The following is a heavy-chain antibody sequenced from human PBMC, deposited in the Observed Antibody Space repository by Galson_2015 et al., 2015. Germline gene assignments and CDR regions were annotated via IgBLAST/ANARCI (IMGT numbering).Heavy chain of an antibody. CDR3: ATLNYGDAS. D-gene: IGHD4-17*01. J-gene: IGHJ4*02. Sequence: ETLSLTCTVSGGSISSSSYYWGWIRRPPGKGLEWIGSIYYSGSTYYNPSLKSRVTISVDTSKNQFSLKLSSVTAADTAVYYCATLNYGDASWGQGTLVTVSS. V-gene: IGHV4-39*01. CDR2: IYYSGST. CDR1: GGSISSSSYY.